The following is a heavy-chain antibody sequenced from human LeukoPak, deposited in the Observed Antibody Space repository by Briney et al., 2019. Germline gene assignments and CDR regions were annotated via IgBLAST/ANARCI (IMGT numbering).Heavy chain of an antibody. CDR1: GGSISSYY. D-gene: IGHD1-26*01. Sequence: SETLXLTCTVSGGSISSYYWSWIRQPPGKGLEWIGYIYYSGSTNYNPSLKSRVTISVDTSKNQFSLKLSSVTAADTAVYYCXREVGATYFDYWGQGTLVTVSS. CDR2: IYYSGST. J-gene: IGHJ4*02. V-gene: IGHV4-59*01. CDR3: XREVGATYFDY.